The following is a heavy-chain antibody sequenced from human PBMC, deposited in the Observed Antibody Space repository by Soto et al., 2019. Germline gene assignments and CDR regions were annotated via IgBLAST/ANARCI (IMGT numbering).Heavy chain of an antibody. Sequence: GGSLRLSCSGSGFIFSIYAIHWVRQAPGKGLEYVSFISIDGSRTHYADSVKGRFTISRDNAKNSLYLQMNSLRAEDTAVYYCARDLASTTIPNYWGQGTLVTVSS. V-gene: IGHV3-64*04. CDR2: ISIDGSRT. D-gene: IGHD4-17*01. J-gene: IGHJ4*02. CDR1: GFIFSIYA. CDR3: ARDLASTTIPNY.